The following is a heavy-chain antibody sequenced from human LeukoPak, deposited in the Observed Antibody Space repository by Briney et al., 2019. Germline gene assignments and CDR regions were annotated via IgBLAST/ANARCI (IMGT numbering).Heavy chain of an antibody. CDR3: AKSNRINYYYGMDV. Sequence: GGSLGLSCAASGFTFSSYAMSWVRQAPGKGLEWVSAISGSGGSTYYADSVKGRFTISRDNSKNTLYLQMNSLRAEDTAVYYCAKSNRINYYYGMDVWGQGTTVTVSS. CDR1: GFTFSSYA. CDR2: ISGSGGST. J-gene: IGHJ6*02. V-gene: IGHV3-23*01.